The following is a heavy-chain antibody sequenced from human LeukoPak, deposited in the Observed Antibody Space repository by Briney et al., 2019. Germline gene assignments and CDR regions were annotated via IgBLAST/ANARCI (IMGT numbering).Heavy chain of an antibody. Sequence: ASVKVSCKASGYTFTGYYMHWVRQAPGQGLEWMGWISACNGNTNYAQKLQGRVTMTTDTSTSTAYMELRSLRSDDTAVYYCARVGGYYYDSSGSDYWGQGTLVTVSS. D-gene: IGHD3-22*01. CDR1: GYTFTGYY. CDR2: ISACNGNT. J-gene: IGHJ4*02. V-gene: IGHV1-18*04. CDR3: ARVGGYYYDSSGSDY.